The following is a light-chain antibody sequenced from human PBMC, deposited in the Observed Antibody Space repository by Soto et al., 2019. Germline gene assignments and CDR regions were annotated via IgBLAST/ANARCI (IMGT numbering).Light chain of an antibody. CDR2: GAS. CDR1: QSVSRR. V-gene: IGKV3-20*01. J-gene: IGKJ5*01. CDR3: RQYDSSPPT. Sequence: EVLLRTSPGTLSLAPGDRATLSCRASQSVSRRLAWYQQRPGQSPRLLISGASMRASGVPDRFNGSGSGTDFTLTISRLESEDFAVFYCRQYDSSPPTFGQGTRLEIK.